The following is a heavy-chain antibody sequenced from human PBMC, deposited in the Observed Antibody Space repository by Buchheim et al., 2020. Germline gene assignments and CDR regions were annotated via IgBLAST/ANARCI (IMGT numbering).Heavy chain of an antibody. CDR2: ISSSSSTI. CDR3: ARDCFEGCGMDV. CDR1: GFTFSSYS. J-gene: IGHJ6*02. D-gene: IGHD2-21*01. V-gene: IGHV3-48*04. Sequence: EVQLVESGGGLVQPGGSLRLSCAASGFTFSSYSMNWVRQAPGKGLEWVSYISSSSSTIYYADSVKSRFTISRDNAKTSPYLQMNSLRAEDTAVYYCARDCFEGCGMDVWGQGTT.